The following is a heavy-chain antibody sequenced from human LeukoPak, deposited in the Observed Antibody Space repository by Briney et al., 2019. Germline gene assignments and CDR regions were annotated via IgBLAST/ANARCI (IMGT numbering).Heavy chain of an antibody. Sequence: PGGSLRLSCAASGFTFSNYAMHWVRQAPGKGLEYVSAISSNGGSTYYANSVKGRFTISRDNSKNTLYLQMGSLRAEDMAVYYCARVAVAGPELFYYYYGMDVWGQGTTVTVSS. J-gene: IGHJ6*02. CDR3: ARVAVAGPELFYYYYGMDV. CDR1: GFTFSNYA. D-gene: IGHD6-19*01. V-gene: IGHV3-64*01. CDR2: ISSNGGST.